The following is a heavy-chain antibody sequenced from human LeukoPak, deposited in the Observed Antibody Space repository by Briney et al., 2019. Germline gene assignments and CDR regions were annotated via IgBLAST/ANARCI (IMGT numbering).Heavy chain of an antibody. CDR1: GFSLSTSGVG. CDR2: IYWDADK. V-gene: IGHV2-5*02. Sequence: ESGPTLLNPTQPLTLTFTFSGFSLSTSGVGVGWIRQPPGKALEWLALIYWDADKRYSPSLKSRLTITKDTSKNQVVLTMTNMDPVDTATYYCAYTVAPVLYGDYLNWFFNVWGRGTLITVSS. J-gene: IGHJ2*01. D-gene: IGHD4-17*01. CDR3: AYTVAPVLYGDYLNWFFNV.